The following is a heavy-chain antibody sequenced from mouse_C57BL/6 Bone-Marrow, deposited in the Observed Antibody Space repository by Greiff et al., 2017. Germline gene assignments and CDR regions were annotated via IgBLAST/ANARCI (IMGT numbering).Heavy chain of an antibody. Sequence: QVQLQQPGAELVRPGSSVKLSCKASGYTFTSYWMDWVKQRPGQGLEWIGNIYPSDSETHYNQKFKDKATLTVDKSSSTAYMRLSSLASEDSAVYDCAREVRAMDYWGQGTSVTVSS. CDR3: AREVRAMDY. CDR2: IYPSDSET. D-gene: IGHD2-2*01. V-gene: IGHV1-61*01. CDR1: GYTFTSYW. J-gene: IGHJ4*01.